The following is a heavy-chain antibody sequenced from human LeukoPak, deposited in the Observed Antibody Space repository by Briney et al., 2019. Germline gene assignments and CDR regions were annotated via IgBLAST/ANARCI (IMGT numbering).Heavy chain of an antibody. CDR2: INPNSGGT. V-gene: IGHV1-2*06. CDR3: ARVKRLWFGELLSNDAFDI. CDR1: GYTFTVYY. Sequence: ASVKVSCKASGYTFTVYYMHWVRQAPGQGLEWMGRINPNSGGTNYAQKFQGRVTMTRDTSISTAYMELSRLRSDDTAVYYCARVKRLWFGELLSNDAFDIWGQGTMVTVSS. J-gene: IGHJ3*02. D-gene: IGHD3-10*01.